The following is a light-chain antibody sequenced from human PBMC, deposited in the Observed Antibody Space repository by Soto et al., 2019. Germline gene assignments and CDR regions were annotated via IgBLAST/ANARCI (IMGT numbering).Light chain of an antibody. V-gene: IGKV3-11*01. CDR1: QTVSNY. Sequence: EIVLTQSPATLSLSPGERATLSCRASQTVSNYLAWYQQKPGQAPRLLSYGASNRATGVPARFCGSGSGTDFTLSITSLEPEDFAVYYCQQRSNWPPIFTFGPGTKVDVK. J-gene: IGKJ3*01. CDR3: QQRSNWPPIFT. CDR2: GAS.